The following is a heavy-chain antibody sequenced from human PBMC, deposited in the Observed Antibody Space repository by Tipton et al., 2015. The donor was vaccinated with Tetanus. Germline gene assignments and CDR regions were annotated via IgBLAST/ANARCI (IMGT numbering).Heavy chain of an antibody. CDR3: ARGLLVVVPAARGRYNWFAP. CDR2: INHSGST. J-gene: IGHJ5*02. V-gene: IGHV4-34*01. D-gene: IGHD2-2*01. Sequence: TLSLTCAVYGGSFSGYYWSWIRQPPGKGLEWIGEINHSGSTNYNPSLKSRVTISVDTSKNQFSLKLSSVTAADTAVYYCARGLLVVVPAARGRYNWFAPWGQGTLVTVSS. CDR1: GGSFSGYY.